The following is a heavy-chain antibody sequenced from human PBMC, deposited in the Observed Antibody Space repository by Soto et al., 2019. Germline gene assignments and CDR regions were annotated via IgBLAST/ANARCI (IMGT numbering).Heavy chain of an antibody. CDR3: AKDRTSRSPAWFDP. CDR2: LIGGHYGT. CDR1: GFTLQNYA. Sequence: PGGSLRLSCTASGFTLQNYAMAWVRQAPGKGLEWVSTLIGGHYGTAYSYSVKGRFTVSRDNSKNTLYLQMNSLRAEDTALYYCAKDRTSRSPAWFDPWGQGTLVTVSS. V-gene: IGHV3-23*01. D-gene: IGHD1-26*01. J-gene: IGHJ5*02.